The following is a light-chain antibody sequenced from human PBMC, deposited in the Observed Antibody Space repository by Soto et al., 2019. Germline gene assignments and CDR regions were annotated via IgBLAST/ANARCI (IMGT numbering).Light chain of an antibody. Sequence: DIQMTQSPSSLSAYVGDRVTITCRASQNINSHLHWYQQKPGKAPYLLIYSTSRLQGGFPSRFSCSGSGTDFTLTITSLQPEDFETYYCQQSNSVPRTFGQGTKVEIK. J-gene: IGKJ1*01. V-gene: IGKV1-39*01. CDR1: QNINSH. CDR3: QQSNSVPRT. CDR2: STS.